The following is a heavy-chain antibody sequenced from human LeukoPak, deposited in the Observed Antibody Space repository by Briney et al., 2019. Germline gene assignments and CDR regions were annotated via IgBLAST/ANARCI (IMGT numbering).Heavy chain of an antibody. Sequence: GGSLRLSCAACGFTFSSYDMHWVRQAPGKGLEWVAVISYDGSNKYYADSVKGRFTISRDNSKNTLYLQMNSLRAEDTAVYYCAKGGWLQAYYYYYMDVWGKGTTVTVSS. V-gene: IGHV3-30*18. CDR3: AKGGWLQAYYYYYMDV. J-gene: IGHJ6*03. D-gene: IGHD3-22*01. CDR1: GFTFSSYD. CDR2: ISYDGSNK.